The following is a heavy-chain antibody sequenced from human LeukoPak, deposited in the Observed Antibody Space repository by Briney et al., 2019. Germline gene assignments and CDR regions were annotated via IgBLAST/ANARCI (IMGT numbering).Heavy chain of an antibody. CDR1: GGSISTYY. D-gene: IGHD5-12*01. J-gene: IGHJ4*02. CDR2: IYYSGST. CDR3: ARDRYGYDSSFDY. Sequence: PSETLSLTCTVSGGSISTYYWSWIRQPPGKGLEWIGYIYYSGSTTYNPSLKSRVTISLDTSTKQFSLKLSSLTAADTAVYYCARDRYGYDSSFDYWGQGTLVTVSS. V-gene: IGHV4-59*01.